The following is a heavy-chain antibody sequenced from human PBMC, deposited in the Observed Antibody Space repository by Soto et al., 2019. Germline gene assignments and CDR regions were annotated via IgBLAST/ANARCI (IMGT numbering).Heavy chain of an antibody. CDR3: ARFLGDYYYYYGMDV. Sequence: SETLSLTCTVSGGSISSSSYYWGWIRQPPGKGLEWIGSIYYSGSTYYNPSLKSRVTISVDTSKNQFSLKLSSVTAADTAVYYGARFLGDYYYYYGMDVWGQGTTVTVSS. CDR1: GGSISSSSYY. J-gene: IGHJ6*02. D-gene: IGHD3-3*01. CDR2: IYYSGST. V-gene: IGHV4-39*01.